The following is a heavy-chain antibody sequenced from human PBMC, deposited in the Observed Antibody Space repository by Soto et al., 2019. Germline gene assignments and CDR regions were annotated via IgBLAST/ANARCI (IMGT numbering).Heavy chain of an antibody. CDR3: ARGLAAAGPYFDY. CDR2: IYTSGST. J-gene: IGHJ4*02. V-gene: IGHV4-4*07. Sequence: QVQLQESAPRLVKPAETLSLTCTVSGASISSYYWSWSRQPAGRGLWWIGRIYTSGSTNYNPSLKSRVTMSVDTSKNQFSLKLSSVTAADTAVYYCARGLAAAGPYFDYWGQGTLVTVSS. D-gene: IGHD6-13*01. CDR1: GASISSYY.